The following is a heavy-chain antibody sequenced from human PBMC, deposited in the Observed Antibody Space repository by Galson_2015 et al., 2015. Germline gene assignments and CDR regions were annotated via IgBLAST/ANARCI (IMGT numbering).Heavy chain of an antibody. CDR2: ISGSGDST. CDR1: GFTFSSYA. CDR3: AKGLSWGAFDI. V-gene: IGHV3-23*01. D-gene: IGHD3-16*01. Sequence: SLRLSCAASGFTFSSYAMTWVRQAPGKGPEWVSGISGSGDSTYYADSVKGRFTISRDNSKNTLYLQMNSLRAEDTAVYYCAKGLSWGAFDIWGQGTMVTVSS. J-gene: IGHJ3*02.